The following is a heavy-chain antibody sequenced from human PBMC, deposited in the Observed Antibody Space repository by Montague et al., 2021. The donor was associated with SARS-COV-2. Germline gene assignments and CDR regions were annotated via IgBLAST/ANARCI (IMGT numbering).Heavy chain of an antibody. CDR1: GVSVTNYY. D-gene: IGHD1-14*01. CDR2: VHYSGKT. V-gene: IGHV4-59*02. J-gene: IGHJ5*02. Sequence: SETLSLTCTVSGVSVTNYYWSWIRQPPGKGLEWIGYVHYSGKTKSNPSLQNPISISLDASKNQFYLSLTSVTSADAAVYYCARHHISTMYGYSWFDPWGWGTLVTVSS. CDR3: ARHHISTMYGYSWFDP.